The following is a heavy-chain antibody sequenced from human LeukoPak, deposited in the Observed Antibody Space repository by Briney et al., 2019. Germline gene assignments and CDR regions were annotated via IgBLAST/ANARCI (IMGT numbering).Heavy chain of an antibody. J-gene: IGHJ4*02. Sequence: GGSLRLSCAASGFTLSNAWMNWVRQAPGKGLEWVSSISSGGRTIYYADSVKGRFTISRDNAKNSLYLQMNSLRAEDTAFYYCARSGYSSSWYMFWGQGSLVTVSS. CDR2: ISSGGRTI. CDR1: GFTLSNAW. V-gene: IGHV3-48*04. CDR3: ARSGYSSSWYMF. D-gene: IGHD6-13*01.